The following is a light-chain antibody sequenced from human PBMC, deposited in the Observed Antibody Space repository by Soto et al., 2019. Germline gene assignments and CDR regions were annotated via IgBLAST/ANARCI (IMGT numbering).Light chain of an antibody. CDR3: QKYNSAPPG. J-gene: IGKJ4*01. CDR2: AAS. V-gene: IGKV1-39*01. Sequence: DIQMTQSPSSLSASVGDRVTITCRASQSISSYLNWYQQKPGKAPKLLIYAASSLQSGVPSRFSGSGSGTDFTLTISSLQPEDVATYYCQKYNSAPPGFGGGTKVDIK. CDR1: QSISSY.